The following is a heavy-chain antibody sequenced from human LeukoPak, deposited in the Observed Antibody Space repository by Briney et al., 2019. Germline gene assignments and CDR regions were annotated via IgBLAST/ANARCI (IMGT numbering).Heavy chain of an antibody. CDR2: IYPGDSDT. Sequence: GESLKISCKGSGYTFTTYWIGWVRQMAGKGLEWMGIIYPGDSDTRYSPSFQGQVTISADKSITTAYLQWSSLKASDTAMYYCARGEKQLADFDYWGQGTLVTVSS. J-gene: IGHJ4*02. D-gene: IGHD6-13*01. V-gene: IGHV5-51*01. CDR1: GYTFTTYW. CDR3: ARGEKQLADFDY.